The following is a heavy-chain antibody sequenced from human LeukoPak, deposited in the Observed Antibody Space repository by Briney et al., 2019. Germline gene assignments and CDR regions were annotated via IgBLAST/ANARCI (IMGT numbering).Heavy chain of an antibody. CDR1: GFTFSSYA. CDR3: ARDSGYCSSGSCSLLVDY. D-gene: IGHD2-15*01. CDR2: ISYGGSNK. Sequence: GRSLRLSCAASGFTFSSYAMHWVRQAPGKGLEWVAVISYGGSNKYYADSVKGRFTISRDNSKNTLYLQMSSLRGEDTAVYYCARDSGYCSSGSCSLLVDYWGQGTLVTVSS. J-gene: IGHJ4*02. V-gene: IGHV3-30*04.